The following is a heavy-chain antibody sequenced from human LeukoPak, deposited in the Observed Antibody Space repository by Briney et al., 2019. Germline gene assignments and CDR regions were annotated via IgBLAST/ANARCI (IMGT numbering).Heavy chain of an antibody. CDR2: IYYSGST. CDR3: ARSNYDFWSGYPNWFDP. V-gene: IGHV4-59*08. J-gene: IGHJ5*02. CDR1: GGSISSYY. D-gene: IGHD3-3*01. Sequence: SETLSLTCTVSGGSISSYYWSWIRQPPGKGLEWTGYIYYSGSTNYNPSLKSRVTISVDTSKNQFSLKLSSVTAADTAVYYCARSNYDFWSGYPNWFDPWGQGTLVTVSS.